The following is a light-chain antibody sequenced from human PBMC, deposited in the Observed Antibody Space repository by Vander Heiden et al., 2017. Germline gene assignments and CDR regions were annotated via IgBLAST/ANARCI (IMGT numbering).Light chain of an antibody. CDR2: GKN. V-gene: IGLV3-19*01. CDR1: SLRSYY. J-gene: IGLJ2*01. Sequence: SSELTQDLALSVPLGQTARITCQGDSLRSYYASWYQQKPGQAPVLVIYGKNNRPSGIPDRFSGSSSGKTASLNITGAQAEDEADYYCNSRDSSGNHVVFGGGTKLTVL. CDR3: NSRDSSGNHVV.